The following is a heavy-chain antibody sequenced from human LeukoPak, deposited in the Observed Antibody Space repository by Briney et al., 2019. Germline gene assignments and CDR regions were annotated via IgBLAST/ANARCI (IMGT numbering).Heavy chain of an antibody. J-gene: IGHJ1*01. CDR1: GGSISSYY. V-gene: IGHV4-59*12. CDR3: ASYSSSWSKYFQH. Sequence: PSGTLSLTCTVSGGSISSYYWSWIRQPPGKGLEWIGYIYYSGSTNYNPSLKSRVTISVDTSKNQFSLKLSSVTAADTAVYYCASYSSSWSKYFQHWGQGTLVTVSS. CDR2: IYYSGST. D-gene: IGHD6-13*01.